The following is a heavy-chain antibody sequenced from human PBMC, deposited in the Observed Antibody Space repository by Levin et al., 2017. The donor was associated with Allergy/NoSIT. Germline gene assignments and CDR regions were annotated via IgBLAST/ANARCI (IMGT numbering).Heavy chain of an antibody. CDR1: GYTFTSYG. D-gene: IGHD3-10*01. CDR3: ARGVGYYGSGSDGFDY. Sequence: ASVKVSCKASGYTFTSYGISWVRQAPGQGLEWMGWISAYNGNTNYAQKLQGRVTMTTDTSTSTAYMELRSLRSDDTAVYYCARGVGYYGSGSDGFDYWGQGTLVTVSS. CDR2: ISAYNGNT. V-gene: IGHV1-18*01. J-gene: IGHJ4*02.